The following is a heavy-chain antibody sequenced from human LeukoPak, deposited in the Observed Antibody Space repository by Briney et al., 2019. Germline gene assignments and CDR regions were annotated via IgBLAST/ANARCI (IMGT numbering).Heavy chain of an antibody. V-gene: IGHV3-66*01. CDR3: ARELRWQGTDFDY. D-gene: IGHD5-24*01. CDR2: IYSGGST. Sequence: GGSLRLSCAASGFTFSNAWMSWVRQAPGKGLEWVSVIYSGGSTYYADSVKGRFTISRDNSKNTPYLQMNSLRAEDTAVYYCARELRWQGTDFDYWGQGTLVTVSS. CDR1: GFTFSNAW. J-gene: IGHJ4*02.